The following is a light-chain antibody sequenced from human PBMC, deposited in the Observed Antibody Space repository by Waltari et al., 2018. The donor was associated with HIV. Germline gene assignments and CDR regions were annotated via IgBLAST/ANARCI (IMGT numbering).Light chain of an antibody. CDR2: EVS. CDR1: SRDVGGYNA. CDR3: SSYTSSDTVV. V-gene: IGLV2-14*01. Sequence: QSALPQPASVSGSPGQSISISCTGTSRDVGGYNAVSWYQQHPAKAPKLVILEVSNRPSGVSNRFSGSKSGNRASLTISGLQAEDEAYYYCSSYTSSDTVVFGGGTKVTVL. J-gene: IGLJ2*01.